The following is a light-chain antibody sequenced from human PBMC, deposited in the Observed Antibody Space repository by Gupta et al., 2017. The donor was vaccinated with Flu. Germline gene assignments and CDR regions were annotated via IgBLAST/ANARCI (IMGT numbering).Light chain of an antibody. CDR1: QSLLHSNEYNY. CDR3: TQSIQNPPT. J-gene: IGKJ1*01. CDR2: LGS. V-gene: IGKV2-28*01. Sequence: DIVLTQSPLSLPVIPGEPASISCRSSQSLLHSNEYNYLDWYLLKPGQSPQLLIYLGSNRASGVPDRFSGSGSGTXFTLKIXRVEAEDVGFYYCTQSIQNPPTFGXGTKVEIK.